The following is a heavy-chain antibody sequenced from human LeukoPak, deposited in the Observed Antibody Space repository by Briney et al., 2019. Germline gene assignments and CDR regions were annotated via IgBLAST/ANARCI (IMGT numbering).Heavy chain of an antibody. D-gene: IGHD4-17*01. CDR2: INPSGGST. CDR1: GYTFTSYY. Sequence: ASVKVSCKASGYTFTSYYMHWVRQAPGQGLEWMGIINPSGGSTSYAQKFQGRVTMTRDMSTSTVYMELNSLRSEDTAVYYCARDRYGDYALDYWGQGTLVTVSS. CDR3: ARDRYGDYALDY. V-gene: IGHV1-46*01. J-gene: IGHJ4*02.